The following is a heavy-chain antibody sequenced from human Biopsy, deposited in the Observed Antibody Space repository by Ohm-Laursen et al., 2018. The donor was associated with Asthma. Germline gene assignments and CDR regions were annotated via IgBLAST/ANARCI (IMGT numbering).Heavy chain of an antibody. CDR2: ISYDGRNT. CDR3: ARGGLHYYEHYGMDV. V-gene: IGHV3-30*04. CDR1: GFTFDNYT. D-gene: IGHD3-22*01. J-gene: IGHJ6*02. Sequence: SLRLSCAASGFTFDNYTMHWVRQAPGKGLEWVTIISYDGRNTYYADSAEGRFTISRDNSKNTLFLQMSSLRPEDTAVYYCARGGLHYYEHYGMDVWGQGTTVTVSS.